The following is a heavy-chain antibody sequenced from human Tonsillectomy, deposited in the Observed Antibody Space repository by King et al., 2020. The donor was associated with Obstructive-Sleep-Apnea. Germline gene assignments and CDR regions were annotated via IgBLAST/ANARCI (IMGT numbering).Heavy chain of an antibody. D-gene: IGHD3-22*01. V-gene: IGHV1-18*01. CDR1: GYTFTGYG. J-gene: IGHJ4*02. CDR2: ISPHNGKT. CDR3: AREEYCFDGSGYYPSDY. Sequence: QLVQSGAEVKKPGASVKVSCKTSGYTFTGYGINWVRQAPGQGLEWMGWISPHNGKTNYAQKVQGRVTMTTDTSTTTAYMELRSLRSDDTAVYYCAREEYCFDGSGYYPSDYWGQGTLVTVSS.